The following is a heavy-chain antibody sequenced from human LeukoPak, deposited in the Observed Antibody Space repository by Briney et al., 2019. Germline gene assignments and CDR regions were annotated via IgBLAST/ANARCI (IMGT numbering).Heavy chain of an antibody. CDR1: GGSISSGGYY. D-gene: IGHD6-6*01. CDR3: ARDLLSGSSSTEPDAFDI. J-gene: IGHJ3*02. Sequence: PSETLSLTCTVSGGSISSGGYYWSWIRQPPGKGLEWIGYIYHSGSTYYNPSLKSRVTISVDRSKNQFSLKLSSVTAADTAVYYCARDLLSGSSSTEPDAFDIWGQGTMVTVSS. CDR2: IYHSGST. V-gene: IGHV4-30-2*01.